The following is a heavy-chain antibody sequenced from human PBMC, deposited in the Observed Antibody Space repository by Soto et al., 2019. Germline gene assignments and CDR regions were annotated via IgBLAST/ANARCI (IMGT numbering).Heavy chain of an antibody. J-gene: IGHJ6*02. CDR3: AKDLLSSYYYGMDA. D-gene: IGHD3-10*01. Sequence: EVQLLESGGGLVQPGGSLRLSCAASGFMFGSDAMSWVRQAPGKGLEWVSGISGSGTDTYYADAVKGRVTISRDNAKNTLYLQMNGLRAEDTAIYYCAKDLLSSYYYGMDAWGQGTTVTVSS. V-gene: IGHV3-23*01. CDR1: GFMFGSDA. CDR2: ISGSGTDT.